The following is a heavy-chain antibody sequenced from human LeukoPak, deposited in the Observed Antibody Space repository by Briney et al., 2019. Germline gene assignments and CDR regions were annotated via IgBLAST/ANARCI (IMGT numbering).Heavy chain of an antibody. CDR1: GGSISSGGYS. CDR2: IYHSGST. V-gene: IGHV4-30-2*01. D-gene: IGHD3-10*01. Sequence: SETLSLTCAVSGGSISSGGYSWSWIRQPPGEGLEWIGYIYHSGSTYYNPSLKSRVTISVDRSKNQFSLKLSSVTAADTAVYYCARGSGAFDYWGQGTLVTVSS. J-gene: IGHJ4*02. CDR3: ARGSGAFDY.